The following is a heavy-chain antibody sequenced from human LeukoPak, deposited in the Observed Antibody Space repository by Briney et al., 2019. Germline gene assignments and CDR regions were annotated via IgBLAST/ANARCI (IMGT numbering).Heavy chain of an antibody. CDR1: GFSFSSYA. V-gene: IGHV3-23*01. CDR2: ISSSGGTT. J-gene: IGHJ4*02. Sequence: GGSLRLSCAASGFSFSSYAMCWVRQAPGKGLEWVSCISSSGGTTYHADSVKGRFTISRDKSKNTLHLQMNSLRAEDRAAYYCARMGYSGYDSFDYWGQGTLVTVSS. D-gene: IGHD5-12*01. CDR3: ARMGYSGYDSFDY.